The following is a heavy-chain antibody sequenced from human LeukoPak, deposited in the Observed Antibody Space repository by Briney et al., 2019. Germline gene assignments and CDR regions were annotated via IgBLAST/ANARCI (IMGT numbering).Heavy chain of an antibody. D-gene: IGHD3-3*01. Sequence: SETLSLTCTVSGGSICSYYWSWIRQPPGKGLEWIGYIYYSGSTNYNPSLKSRVTISVDTSKNQFSLKLSSVTAADTAVYYCARDRHYDFWSGYRYYYYYMDVWGKGTTVTVSS. CDR3: ARDRHYDFWSGYRYYYYYMDV. CDR1: GGSICSYY. V-gene: IGHV4-59*01. CDR2: IYYSGST. J-gene: IGHJ6*03.